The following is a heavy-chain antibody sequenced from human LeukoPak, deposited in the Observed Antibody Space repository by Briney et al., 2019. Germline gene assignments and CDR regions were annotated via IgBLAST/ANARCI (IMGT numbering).Heavy chain of an antibody. CDR2: INPNSGST. D-gene: IGHD3-10*01. CDR1: GYTFTGYY. Sequence: ASVKVSCKASGYTFTGYYMHWVRQAPGQGLEWMGWINPNSGSTNYAQKFQGRVKMTRDTSISTAYMELSRLRSDDTAVYYCARLTVRGVINPFDYWGQGTLVTVSS. CDR3: ARLTVRGVINPFDY. J-gene: IGHJ4*02. V-gene: IGHV1-2*02.